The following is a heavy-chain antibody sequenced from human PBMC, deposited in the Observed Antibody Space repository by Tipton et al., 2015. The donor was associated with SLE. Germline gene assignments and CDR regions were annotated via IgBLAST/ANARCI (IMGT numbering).Heavy chain of an antibody. J-gene: IGHJ4*02. CDR1: GGSIRSYY. Sequence: TLSLTCTVSGGSIRSYYWSWIRQPPGKGLEWIGEINHSGSTNYNPSLKSRVTISVDTSKNQFSLKLSSVTDADTAVYYCARIVAGRPFDYWGQGTLVTVSS. V-gene: IGHV4-34*01. D-gene: IGHD6-19*01. CDR3: ARIVAGRPFDY. CDR2: INHSGST.